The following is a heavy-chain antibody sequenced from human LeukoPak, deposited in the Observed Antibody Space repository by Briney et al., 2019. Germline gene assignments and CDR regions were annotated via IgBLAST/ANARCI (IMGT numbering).Heavy chain of an antibody. J-gene: IGHJ5*02. CDR3: ARDRMVRGVISWFDP. Sequence: GGSLRLSCAASGFTFSDYYMSWIRQAPGKGLEWVSYISSSSSYTNYADSVKGRFTISRDNAKNSLYLQMNSLRAEDTAVYYCARDRMVRGVISWFDPWGQGTLVTVSS. CDR1: GFTFSDYY. V-gene: IGHV3-11*05. CDR2: ISSSSSYT. D-gene: IGHD3-10*01.